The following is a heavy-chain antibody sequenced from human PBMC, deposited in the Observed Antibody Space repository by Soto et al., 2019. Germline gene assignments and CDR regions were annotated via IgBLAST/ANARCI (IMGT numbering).Heavy chain of an antibody. Sequence: GSLRRSYAAPGFTFTSASINWDRQAPGEGLEWAAPIKSKADGGATDYAASLKGRVTISKDDSQATLYLQCNSMKIEDTAMYYCTKGGYNDNWGPGTLVTVSS. CDR3: TKGGYNDN. V-gene: IGHV3-15*01. D-gene: IGHD5-18*01. J-gene: IGHJ4*02. CDR2: IKSKADGGAT. CDR1: GFTFTSAS.